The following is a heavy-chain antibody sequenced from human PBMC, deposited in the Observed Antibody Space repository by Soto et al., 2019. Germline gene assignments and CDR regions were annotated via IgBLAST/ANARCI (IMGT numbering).Heavy chain of an antibody. CDR1: GYTFTSYD. Sequence: ASVKVSCKASGYTFTSYDINWVRQATGQGLEWMGWMNPNSGNTSYAQKFQGRVTMTRNTSTSTAYMELSSLRSDDTAVYYCARDTPYGDYRYYFDYWGQGTLVTVSS. J-gene: IGHJ4*02. D-gene: IGHD4-17*01. CDR2: MNPNSGNT. CDR3: ARDTPYGDYRYYFDY. V-gene: IGHV1-8*01.